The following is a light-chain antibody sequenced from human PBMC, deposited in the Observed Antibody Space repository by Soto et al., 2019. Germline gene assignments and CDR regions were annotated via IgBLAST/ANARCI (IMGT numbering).Light chain of an antibody. CDR3: QQYGNSPRT. Sequence: EIVMTQSPATLSVSPGGRATLSCRASQSVYSTYLAWYQQKPGQAPRLLIYDASSRATGIPDRFSGSGSGTDFTLTISRLEPEDFAVYYCQQYGNSPRTFGQGTKVDIK. J-gene: IGKJ1*01. CDR1: QSVYSTY. CDR2: DAS. V-gene: IGKV3-20*01.